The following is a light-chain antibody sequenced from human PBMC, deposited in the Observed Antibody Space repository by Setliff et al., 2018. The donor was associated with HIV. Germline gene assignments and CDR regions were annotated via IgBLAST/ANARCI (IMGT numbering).Light chain of an antibody. Sequence: QSVLTQPPSASGTPGQRVTISCSGSSSSIGRNTVNWYQNLPGTAPKLLIYSNNQRPSGVPDRFSGSKSGTSGSLAISGLQSEDEADYYCAAWDDSPKGLYVFGTGTKVTVL. CDR3: AAWDDSPKGLYV. CDR2: SNN. CDR1: SSSIGRNT. J-gene: IGLJ1*01. V-gene: IGLV1-44*01.